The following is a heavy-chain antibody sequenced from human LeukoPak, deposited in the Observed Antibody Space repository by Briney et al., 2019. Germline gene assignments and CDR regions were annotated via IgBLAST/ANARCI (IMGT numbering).Heavy chain of an antibody. J-gene: IGHJ3*02. Sequence: GGSLRLSCAASGFTFSSYSMNWVRQAPGKGLEWVSYISSSSGTIYYADSVKGRFTISRDNAKNSLYLQMNSLRDEDTAVYYCARSEYYYDSSGYRPFDIWGQGTMVTVSS. V-gene: IGHV3-48*02. CDR1: GFTFSSYS. D-gene: IGHD3-22*01. CDR3: ARSEYYYDSSGYRPFDI. CDR2: ISSSSGTI.